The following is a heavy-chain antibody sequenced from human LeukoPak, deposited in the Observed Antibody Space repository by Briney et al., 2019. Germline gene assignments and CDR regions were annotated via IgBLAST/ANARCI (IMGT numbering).Heavy chain of an antibody. CDR3: ATPGGYSTHSGYYFDY. J-gene: IGHJ4*02. CDR1: TFTFSNYD. V-gene: IGHV3-30*04. CDR2: ISSDGSNE. D-gene: IGHD5-18*01. Sequence: GGSLRLSCAASTFTFSNYDMHWVRQAPGKGLEWVAVISSDGSNEYYADSVKGRFTISRDISKDTLYLQMSSLRAEDTAVYYCATPGGYSTHSGYYFDYWGQGTLVTVSS.